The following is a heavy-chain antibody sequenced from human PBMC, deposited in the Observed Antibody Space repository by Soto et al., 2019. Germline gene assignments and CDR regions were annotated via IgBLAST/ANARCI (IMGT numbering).Heavy chain of an antibody. Sequence: ASVKVCCKASRYTFTSYYMHWVRQAPRQGLEWMGIINPSGGSTSYAQKLQGRVTMTRDTSTSTVYMELSSLRSEDTAVYYCAREVSGGEAFDIWGQGTMVTVSS. D-gene: IGHD3-10*01. V-gene: IGHV1-46*04. J-gene: IGHJ3*02. CDR1: RYTFTSYY. CDR2: INPSGGST. CDR3: AREVSGGEAFDI.